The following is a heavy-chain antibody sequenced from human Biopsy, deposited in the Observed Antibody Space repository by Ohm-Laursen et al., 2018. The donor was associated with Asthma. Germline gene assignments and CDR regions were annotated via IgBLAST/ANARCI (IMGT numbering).Heavy chain of an antibody. CDR1: GGTFSSYA. D-gene: IGHD2-2*01. CDR3: AREATSGEVPFGYFYALDV. Sequence: SSVKVSCKASGGTFSSYAISWVRQAPGQGLEWMGGIIPIFGTANYAQKFQGRVTITADESTSTAYMELSSLRSEDTAVYYCAREATSGEVPFGYFYALDVWGEGTTVTVSS. J-gene: IGHJ6*04. V-gene: IGHV1-69*01. CDR2: IIPIFGTA.